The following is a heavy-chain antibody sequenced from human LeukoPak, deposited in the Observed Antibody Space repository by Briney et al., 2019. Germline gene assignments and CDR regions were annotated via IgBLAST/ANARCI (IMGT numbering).Heavy chain of an antibody. CDR3: ARDQGFLGAFDI. CDR2: ISYDGSNK. CDR1: GFTFSSYG. J-gene: IGHJ3*02. Sequence: GRSLRPSCAASGFTFSSYGMHWVRQAPGKGLEWVAVISYDGSNKYYADSVKGRFTISRDNSKNTLYLQMNSLRAEDTAVYYCARDQGFLGAFDIWGQGTMVTVSS. V-gene: IGHV3-30*03.